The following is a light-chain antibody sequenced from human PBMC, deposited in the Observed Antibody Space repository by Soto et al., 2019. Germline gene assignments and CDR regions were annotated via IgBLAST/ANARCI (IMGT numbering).Light chain of an antibody. Sequence: QSALTQPASVSGSLGQSITISCTGTSSDIGSYNFVSWYQHHPGNAPKLIISEVTNRPSGVSHRFSGSKSGNTASLTISGLQADDEAHYYCSSYTTSRTPHVAFGGGTQLTVL. CDR2: EVT. CDR3: SSYTTSRTPHVA. J-gene: IGLJ2*01. CDR1: SSDIGSYNF. V-gene: IGLV2-14*01.